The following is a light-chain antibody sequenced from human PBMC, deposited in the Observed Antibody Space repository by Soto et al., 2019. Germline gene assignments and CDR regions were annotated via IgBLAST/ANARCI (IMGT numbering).Light chain of an antibody. CDR3: QQYSDWPPWR. CDR2: GAS. V-gene: IGKV3-20*01. Sequence: EVVLAQSPGTLSLSPGDSATLSCRDSQTVGTTYLAWYQHKPGQAPRLLIYGASTRATGIPDRFSGSRSGTDFTLTISRLEPEDFAVYYCQQYSDWPPWRCGQGTKVDIK. J-gene: IGKJ1*01. CDR1: QTVGTTY.